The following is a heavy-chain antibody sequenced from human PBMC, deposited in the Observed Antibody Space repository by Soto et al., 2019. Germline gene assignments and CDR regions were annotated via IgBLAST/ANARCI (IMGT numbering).Heavy chain of an antibody. Sequence: GESLRLSCAASGFTFSSSAMHWVRQASGKGLEWVGRIRSKANSYATAYAASVKGRFTISRDDSKNTAYLQMNSLKTEDTAVYYCTRRGEYCSSTSCYLHYMDVWGKGTTVTVSS. CDR1: GFTFSSSA. CDR3: TRRGEYCSSTSCYLHYMDV. D-gene: IGHD2-2*01. V-gene: IGHV3-73*01. CDR2: IRSKANSYAT. J-gene: IGHJ6*03.